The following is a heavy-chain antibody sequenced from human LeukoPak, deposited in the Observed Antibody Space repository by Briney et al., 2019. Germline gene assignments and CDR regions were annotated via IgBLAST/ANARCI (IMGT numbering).Heavy chain of an antibody. CDR2: INHSGST. D-gene: IGHD6-19*01. CDR1: GGSFSGYY. J-gene: IGHJ6*02. Sequence: SETLSLTCAVYGGSFSGYYWSWIRQPPGKGLEWIGEINHSGSTNYNPSLKSRVTISVDTSKNQFSLKLSSVTAADTAVYYCARHSPVAGTPLDVWGQGTTVTVSS. V-gene: IGHV4-34*01. CDR3: ARHSPVAGTPLDV.